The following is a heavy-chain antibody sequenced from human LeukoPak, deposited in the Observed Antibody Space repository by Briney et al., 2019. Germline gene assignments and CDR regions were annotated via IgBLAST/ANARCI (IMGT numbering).Heavy chain of an antibody. Sequence: PSETLSLTCTVSGDSISSYYWSWLRQPPGKGLEWIGYIYYSGSPNYNPSLKSRVTISVDTSKNQFSLKLSYVTAADTAVYYCARGGARPFDYWGQGTLVTVSS. D-gene: IGHD1-26*01. CDR2: IYYSGSP. J-gene: IGHJ4*02. CDR3: ARGGARPFDY. V-gene: IGHV4-59*01. CDR1: GDSISSYY.